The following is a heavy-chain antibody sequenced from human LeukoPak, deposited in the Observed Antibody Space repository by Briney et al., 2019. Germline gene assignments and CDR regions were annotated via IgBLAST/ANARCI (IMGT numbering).Heavy chain of an antibody. Sequence: ASVKVSCKASGDTFSNYAISWVRQAPGQGLEWMGRIIPILDVTNVAQRFQATVAITADKSTNTAYMDLSSLTFEDTAVYYCARGAGTGAFDYWGQGTLVTVSS. CDR2: IIPILDVT. CDR3: ARGAGTGAFDY. J-gene: IGHJ4*02. CDR1: GDTFSNYA. V-gene: IGHV1-69*10. D-gene: IGHD6-19*01.